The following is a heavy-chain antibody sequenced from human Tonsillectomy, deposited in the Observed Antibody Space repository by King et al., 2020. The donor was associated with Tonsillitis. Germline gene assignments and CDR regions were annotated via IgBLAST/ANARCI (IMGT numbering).Heavy chain of an antibody. CDR3: AKEGYSYGDY. CDR1: GFTFSSYG. CDR2: ISYDVSNK. V-gene: IGHV3-30*18. J-gene: IGHJ4*02. Sequence: QVQLVESGGGVVQPGRSLRLSCAASGFTFSSYGMPWVRQAPGKGLEWVAVISYDVSNKYYADSVKGRFTISRDNSKNTLYLQMNSLRAEDTAGYYCAKEGYSYGDYWGQGTLVTVSS. D-gene: IGHD5-18*01.